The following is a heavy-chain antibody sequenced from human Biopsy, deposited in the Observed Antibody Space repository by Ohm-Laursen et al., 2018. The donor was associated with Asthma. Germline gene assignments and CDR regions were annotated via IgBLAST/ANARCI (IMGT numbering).Heavy chain of an antibody. CDR3: ARLIPGNSDY. V-gene: IGHV3-30*03. D-gene: IGHD2-21*01. CDR2: ISFDGANR. Sequence: SLRLSCAASGFSFSNYGMHWVRQAPGKGLDWVAVISFDGANRNYTDSVKGRFTISRDNAKNSLFLQMNSLRAEDTAVYYCARLIPGNSDYWGQGTLVTVSS. J-gene: IGHJ4*02. CDR1: GFSFSNYG.